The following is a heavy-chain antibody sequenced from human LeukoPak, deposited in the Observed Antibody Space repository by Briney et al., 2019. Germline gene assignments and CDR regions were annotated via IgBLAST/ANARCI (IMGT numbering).Heavy chain of an antibody. Sequence: GGSLRLSCAASGLTFSSYEMNWVRQAPGKGLEWVSYISSSGSTIYYADSVKGRFTISRDNAKNSLHLQMNSLRAEDTAVYYCARGRRVLYDSSGYSVTRNFDYWGQGTLVTVSS. J-gene: IGHJ4*02. V-gene: IGHV3-48*03. CDR3: ARGRRVLYDSSGYSVTRNFDY. CDR2: ISSSGSTI. D-gene: IGHD3-22*01. CDR1: GLTFSSYE.